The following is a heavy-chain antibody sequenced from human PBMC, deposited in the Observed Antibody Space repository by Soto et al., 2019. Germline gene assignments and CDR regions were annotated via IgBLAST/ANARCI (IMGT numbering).Heavy chain of an antibody. CDR1: GGSISSDNTY. Sequence: QLQLQESGPGLVKPSETLSLTCTVSGGSISSDNTYWAWIRQPPEKGLEWIGTIYYSGTTYYNPSLKSRVTMSVDTSKNQFSLKLRSVTAADTAVYYCAGLDKNMVKTFDYWGQGTLVTVSS. D-gene: IGHD5-18*01. CDR3: AGLDKNMVKTFDY. CDR2: IYYSGTT. V-gene: IGHV4-39*01. J-gene: IGHJ4*02.